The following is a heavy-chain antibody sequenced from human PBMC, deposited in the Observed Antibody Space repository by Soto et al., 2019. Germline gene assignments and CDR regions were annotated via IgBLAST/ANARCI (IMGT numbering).Heavy chain of an antibody. V-gene: IGHV5-51*01. J-gene: IGHJ6*02. CDR3: ARQRGYSYGFFVLDYYGMDV. D-gene: IGHD5-18*01. CDR2: IYPGDSDT. CDR1: GYSFTSYW. Sequence: GESLKISCKGSGYSFTSYWIGWVRQMPGKGLEWMGIIYPGDSDTRYSPSFQGQVTISADKSISTAYLQWSSLKASDTAMYYCARQRGYSYGFFVLDYYGMDVWGQGTTVNVSS.